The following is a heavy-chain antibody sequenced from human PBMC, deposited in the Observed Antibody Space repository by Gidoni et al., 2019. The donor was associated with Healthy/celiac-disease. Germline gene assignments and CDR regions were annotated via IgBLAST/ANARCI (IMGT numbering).Heavy chain of an antibody. Sequence: EVQLLESGGGLVQPGGSLRLSCAASGFTFSSYAMSWVRQAPGKGLEWVSAISGSGGSTYYADSVKGRFTISRDNSKNTLYLKMNSLRAEDTAVYYCAKDLLRDSSGYPEYNWFDPWGQGTLVTVSS. CDR3: AKDLLRDSSGYPEYNWFDP. D-gene: IGHD3-22*01. CDR1: GFTFSSYA. V-gene: IGHV3-23*01. CDR2: ISGSGGST. J-gene: IGHJ5*02.